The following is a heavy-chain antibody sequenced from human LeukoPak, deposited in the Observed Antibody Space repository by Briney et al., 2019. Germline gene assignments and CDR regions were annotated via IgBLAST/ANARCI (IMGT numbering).Heavy chain of an antibody. CDR1: RFTLSSYS. Sequence: GGSLRLSCAASRFTLSSYSMNWVRQAPGKGLEWVANIKQDGSEKYYVGSVKGRFTISRDNAKNSLYLQMNSLRAEDTAVYYCARNPGYYYDSSGLNYWGQGTLVTVSS. CDR3: ARNPGYYYDSSGLNY. V-gene: IGHV3-7*01. D-gene: IGHD3-22*01. CDR2: IKQDGSEK. J-gene: IGHJ4*02.